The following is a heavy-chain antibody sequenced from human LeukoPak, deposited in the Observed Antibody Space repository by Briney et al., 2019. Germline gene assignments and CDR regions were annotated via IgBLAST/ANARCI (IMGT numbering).Heavy chain of an antibody. Sequence: GSLRLSCAASGFTFSRLAMTWVRQPPGKGLEWIGEIYHSGSTNYNPSLKSRVTISVDKSKNQFSLKLSSVTAADTAVYYCASLLRIAAAGTGDAFDIWGQGTMVTVSS. CDR2: IYHSGST. J-gene: IGHJ3*02. CDR3: ASLLRIAAAGTGDAFDI. CDR1: GFTFSRLAM. V-gene: IGHV4-4*02. D-gene: IGHD6-13*01.